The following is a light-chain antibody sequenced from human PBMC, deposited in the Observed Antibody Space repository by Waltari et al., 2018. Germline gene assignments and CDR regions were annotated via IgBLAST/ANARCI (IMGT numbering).Light chain of an antibody. CDR2: QDS. CDR3: QAWDSSTSVV. CDR1: KLGDKY. V-gene: IGLV3-1*01. Sequence: SYELTQPPSVSVSPGQTASITCPGDKLGDKYACWYQQKPGQSPVLGIYQDSKRPSGIPERFSGSNAGNTATLTISGTQAMDEADYYCQAWDSSTSVVFGGGTKLTVL. J-gene: IGLJ2*01.